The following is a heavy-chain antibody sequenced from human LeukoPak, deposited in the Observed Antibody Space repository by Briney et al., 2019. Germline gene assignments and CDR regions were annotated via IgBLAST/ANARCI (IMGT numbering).Heavy chain of an antibody. CDR3: ARGRYGSFSGRKFDY. CDR1: GGSISSYY. V-gene: IGHV4-59*01. Sequence: SETLSLTCTVSGGSISSYYWSWIRQPPGKGLEWIGYIYYSGSTNYNPSLKSRVTISVDTSKNQFSLKLSSVTAADTAVYYCARGRYGSFSGRKFDYWGQGTLVTVSS. CDR2: IYYSGST. J-gene: IGHJ4*02. D-gene: IGHD1-26*01.